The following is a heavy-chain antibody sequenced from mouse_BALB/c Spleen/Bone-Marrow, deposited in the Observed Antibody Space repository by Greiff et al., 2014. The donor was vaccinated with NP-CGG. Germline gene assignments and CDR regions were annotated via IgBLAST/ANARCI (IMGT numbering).Heavy chain of an antibody. Sequence: VQLQQSGPGLVKLSQSLSLTCSVTGYSITSGYYWNWIRQFPGNKLEWMGYISYDGSNNYNPSLKNRISITRDTSKNQFFLKLNSVTTEDTATYYCARGYEPPYAMDYWGQGTSVTVSS. V-gene: IGHV3-6*02. CDR2: ISYDGSN. CDR3: ARGYEPPYAMDY. CDR1: GYSITSGYY. J-gene: IGHJ4*01. D-gene: IGHD2-2*01.